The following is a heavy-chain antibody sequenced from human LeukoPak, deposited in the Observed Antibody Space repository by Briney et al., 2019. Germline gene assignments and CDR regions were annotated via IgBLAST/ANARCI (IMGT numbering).Heavy chain of an antibody. CDR3: ARDPGRDGYNYAFDY. D-gene: IGHD5-24*01. CDR1: GGSIISYY. Sequence: SETLSLTCTVSGGSIISYYWSWIRQPPGKGLEWIGYIYYSGSTNYNPSLKSRVTISVDTSKNQFSLKLSSVTAADTAVYYCARDPGRDGYNYAFDYWGQGTLVTVSS. V-gene: IGHV4-59*01. J-gene: IGHJ4*02. CDR2: IYYSGST.